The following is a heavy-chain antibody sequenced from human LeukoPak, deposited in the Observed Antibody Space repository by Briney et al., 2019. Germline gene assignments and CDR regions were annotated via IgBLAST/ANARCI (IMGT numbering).Heavy chain of an antibody. J-gene: IGHJ2*01. CDR3: ARHDEGSGWYRSYIDL. D-gene: IGHD6-19*01. CDR1: GVSISSYY. V-gene: IGHV4-4*09. CDR2: ISTSGST. Sequence: PSETLSLTCTVSGVSISSYYCSWIRQPPGKGLEWIGYISTSGSTDYSPSLKSRVTISVDRSKNQCSLNLSSVTAADTAVYHCARHDEGSGWYRSYIDLWGRGTLVIVYS.